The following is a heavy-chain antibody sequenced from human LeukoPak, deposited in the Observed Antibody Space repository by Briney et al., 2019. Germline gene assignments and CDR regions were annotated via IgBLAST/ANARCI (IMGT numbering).Heavy chain of an antibody. V-gene: IGHV4-39*07. CDR1: GGSISSSSYY. D-gene: IGHD6-19*01. CDR2: IYYSGST. CDR3: AGVRSQYSSGYAFDI. J-gene: IGHJ3*02. Sequence: SETLSLTCTVSGGSISSSSYYWGWIRQPSGKGLEWIGSIYYSGSTYYNPSLKSRVTISVDTSKNQFSLKLSSVTAADTAVYYCAGVRSQYSSGYAFDIWGQGTMVTVSS.